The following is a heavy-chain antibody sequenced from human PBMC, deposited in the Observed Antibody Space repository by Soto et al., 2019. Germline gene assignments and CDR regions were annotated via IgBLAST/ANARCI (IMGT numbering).Heavy chain of an antibody. V-gene: IGHV1-18*01. D-gene: IGHD2-2*01. Sequence: ASVKVSCKASGYTFTSYGISWVRQAPGQGLEWMGWISAYNGNTNYAQKLQGRVNMTTDTSTSTAYIELRSMRSDDTALYYCARDVGYCSSTSCYENYDYWGQGTLVTVSS. CDR1: GYTFTSYG. J-gene: IGHJ4*02. CDR2: ISAYNGNT. CDR3: ARDVGYCSSTSCYENYDY.